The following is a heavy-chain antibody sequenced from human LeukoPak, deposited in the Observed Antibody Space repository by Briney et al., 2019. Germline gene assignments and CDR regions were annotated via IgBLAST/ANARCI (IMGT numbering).Heavy chain of an antibody. Sequence: ASVKVSCKASGYTFTGHYMHWVRQAPGQGLEWMGWINPNSGGTNYAQKFQGRVTMTRDTSISTAYMELSRLRSDDTAVYYCARGADYYYGMDVWGQGTTVTVSS. CDR1: GYTFTGHY. CDR2: INPNSGGT. D-gene: IGHD4/OR15-4a*01. J-gene: IGHJ6*02. CDR3: ARGADYYYGMDV. V-gene: IGHV1-2*02.